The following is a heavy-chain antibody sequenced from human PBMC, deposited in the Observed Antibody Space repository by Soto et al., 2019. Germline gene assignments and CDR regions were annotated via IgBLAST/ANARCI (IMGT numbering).Heavy chain of an antibody. J-gene: IGHJ4*02. Sequence: AASGFTFSSYAMSWVRQAPGKGLAWLSAISGSGGSTYYADSVKGRFTISRDNSKNTLYLQMNSLRAEDTAVYYCAKASGWFGEFDSWCQGTLVTVSS. CDR1: GFTFSSYA. CDR3: AKASGWFGEFDS. CDR2: ISGSGGST. V-gene: IGHV3-23*01. D-gene: IGHD3-10*01.